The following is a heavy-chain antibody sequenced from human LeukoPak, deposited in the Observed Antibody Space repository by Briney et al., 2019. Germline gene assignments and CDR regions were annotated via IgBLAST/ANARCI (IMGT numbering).Heavy chain of an antibody. Sequence: PSETLSLTCTVSGGSISSGDYYWSWIRQPPGKGLEWIGYIYYSGSTYYNPSLKSRVTISVDTSKNQFSLKLSSVTAADTAVYYCARGGSGLGDAFDIWGQGTMVTVSS. CDR1: GGSISSGDYY. D-gene: IGHD3-10*01. CDR3: ARGGSGLGDAFDI. J-gene: IGHJ3*02. CDR2: IYYSGST. V-gene: IGHV4-30-4*08.